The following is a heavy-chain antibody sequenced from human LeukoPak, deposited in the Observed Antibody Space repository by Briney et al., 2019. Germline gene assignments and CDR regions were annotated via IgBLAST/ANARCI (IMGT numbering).Heavy chain of an antibody. V-gene: IGHV1-46*01. CDR1: GYTFTSYY. Sequence: ASVKVSCKASGYTFTSYYMHWVRQVPGQGLEWMGIINPSGGSTSYAQKFQGRVTMTRDTSISTAYMELSRLRSDDTAVYYCAPTAMVTPPSDYWGQGTLVTVSS. CDR2: INPSGGST. D-gene: IGHD5-18*01. J-gene: IGHJ4*02. CDR3: APTAMVTPPSDY.